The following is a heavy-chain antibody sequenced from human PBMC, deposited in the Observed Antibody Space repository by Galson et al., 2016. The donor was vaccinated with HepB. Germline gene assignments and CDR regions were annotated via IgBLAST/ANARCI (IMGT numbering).Heavy chain of an antibody. V-gene: IGHV1-24*01. CDR2: FDPDDNDT. D-gene: IGHD3-10*01. J-gene: IGHJ4*02. Sequence: SVKVSCKVSGYTLTQLSIHWVRQAAGKGLEWIGGFDPDDNDTIYAEKFQGRATMTVDTNTDTAYMELSGLRSEDTAVYYCATAFSFSAGVYFDNLGQGSLVTVSS. CDR3: ATAFSFSAGVYFDN. CDR1: GYTLTQLS.